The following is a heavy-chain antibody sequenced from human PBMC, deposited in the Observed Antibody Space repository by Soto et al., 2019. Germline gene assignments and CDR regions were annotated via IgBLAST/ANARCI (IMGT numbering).Heavy chain of an antibody. CDR1: GFSLSTSGVG. CDR2: IYWDDDK. V-gene: IGHV2-5*02. CDR3: AHKGAGYRGFKY. D-gene: IGHD5-12*01. J-gene: IGHJ4*02. Sequence: QITLKESGPTLVKPTQTLTLACTFSGFSLSTSGVGVGWIRQPPGKALEWLALIYWDDDKRYSPSLKSRLTITKDTSKNQVVLTVTNMDPVDTATYYSAHKGAGYRGFKYWGQGTLVTVSS.